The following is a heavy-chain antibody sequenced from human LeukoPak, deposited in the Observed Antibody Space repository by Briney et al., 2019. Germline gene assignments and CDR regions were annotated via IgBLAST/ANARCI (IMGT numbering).Heavy chain of an antibody. D-gene: IGHD2-2*01. V-gene: IGHV1-18*01. J-gene: IGHJ4*02. CDR1: GYTFTSYG. CDR2: ISAYNGNT. Sequence: ASVKVSCKASGYTFTSYGISWVRQAPGQGLEWMGWISAYNGNTNYAQKLQGRVTMTTDTSTSTAYMELGSLRSDDTAVYYCARVSGGYCSSTSCYGVWEYYFDYWGQGTLVTVSS. CDR3: ARVSGGYCSSTSCYGVWEYYFDY.